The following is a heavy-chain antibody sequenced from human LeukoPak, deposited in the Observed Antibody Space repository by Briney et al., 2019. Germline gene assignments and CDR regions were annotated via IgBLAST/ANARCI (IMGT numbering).Heavy chain of an antibody. CDR3: ARTHYYDSSGYYPFDY. CDR2: ISAYNGNT. Sequence: GASVKVSCKASGYTFTSYGISWVRQAPGQGLEWMGWISAYNGNTNYAQKFQGRVTMTRDTSISTAYMELSRLRSDDTAVYYCARTHYYDSSGYYPFDYWGQGTLVTVSS. CDR1: GYTFTSYG. D-gene: IGHD3-22*01. J-gene: IGHJ4*02. V-gene: IGHV1-18*01.